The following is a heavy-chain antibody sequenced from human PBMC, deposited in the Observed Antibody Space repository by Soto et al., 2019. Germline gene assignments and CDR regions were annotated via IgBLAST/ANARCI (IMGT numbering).Heavy chain of an antibody. CDR1: RFTFGSYW. CDR3: AAGFPPDF. Sequence: EVLLVESGGGLVQPGGCLTLSCAASRFTFGSYWMNWVRQAPGKGLEWVANIKGDGSEKYYVDSVEGRFTISRDNTKNSLDLQMNSLRVEDTAVYYCAAGFPPDFWGQGTLVTVSS. CDR2: IKGDGSEK. J-gene: IGHJ4*02. V-gene: IGHV3-7*01. D-gene: IGHD3-10*01.